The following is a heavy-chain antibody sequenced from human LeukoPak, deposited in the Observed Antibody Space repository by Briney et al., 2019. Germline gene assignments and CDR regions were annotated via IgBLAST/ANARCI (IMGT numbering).Heavy chain of an antibody. D-gene: IGHD3-22*01. J-gene: IGHJ4*02. Sequence: ASVKVSCKASGYRFSSYHTHWVRQAPGQGLDWMGIINPSGGSTTYAQKFQGRVTMTRDTSTSTVYMELSSLRSEDTAVYYCARFSATMTEGHWGQGTLVTVSS. CDR1: GYRFSSYH. CDR2: INPSGGST. CDR3: ARFSATMTEGH. V-gene: IGHV1-46*01.